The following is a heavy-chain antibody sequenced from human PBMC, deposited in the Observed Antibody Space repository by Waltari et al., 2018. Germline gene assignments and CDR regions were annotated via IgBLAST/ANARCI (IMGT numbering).Heavy chain of an antibody. J-gene: IGHJ4*02. V-gene: IGHV1-8*03. D-gene: IGHD3-22*01. CDR1: GYTFTSYD. CDR2: MNPNSGNT. CDR3: ARGYYDSSGYYYRY. Sequence: QVQLVQSGAEVKKPGASVKVSCKASGYTFTSYDLHWVRQATGQGLEWMGWMNPNSGNTGYAQKFQGRVTITRNTSISTAYMELSSLRSEDTAVYYCARGYYDSSGYYYRYWGQGTLVTVSS.